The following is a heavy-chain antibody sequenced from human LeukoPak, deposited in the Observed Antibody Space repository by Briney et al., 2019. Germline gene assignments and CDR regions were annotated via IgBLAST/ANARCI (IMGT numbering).Heavy chain of an antibody. D-gene: IGHD3-10*01. Sequence: GASVKVSCKASGGTFSSYAISWVRQAPGQGLEWMGRIIPILGIANYAQKFQGRVTITADKSTSTAYMEVSSLRSEDTAVYYCARDPRGFGELPYDFDYWGQGTLVTVSS. CDR2: IIPILGIA. V-gene: IGHV1-69*04. J-gene: IGHJ4*02. CDR3: ARDPRGFGELPYDFDY. CDR1: GGTFSSYA.